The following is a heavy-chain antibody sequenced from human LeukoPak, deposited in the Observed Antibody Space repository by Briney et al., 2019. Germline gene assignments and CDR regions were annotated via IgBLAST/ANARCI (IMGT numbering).Heavy chain of an antibody. Sequence: PSQTLSLTCTVSGGSVSSGRYHWSWIRQHPGEAPEWIGYIYYTGSTYYNPSLKSRVTISVDTSKNQFSLRLTSVTAADTAVYYCARTPYGSGTYLTYNYYMDVWGKGTTVTVSS. J-gene: IGHJ6*03. V-gene: IGHV4-31*03. CDR1: GGSVSSGRYH. CDR2: IYYTGST. D-gene: IGHD3-10*01. CDR3: ARTPYGSGTYLTYNYYMDV.